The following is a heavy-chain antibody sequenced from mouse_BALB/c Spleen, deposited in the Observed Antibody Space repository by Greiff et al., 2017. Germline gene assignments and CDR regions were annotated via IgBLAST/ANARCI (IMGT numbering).Heavy chain of an antibody. J-gene: IGHJ3*01. Sequence: VQLVESGGGLVKPGGSLKLSCAASGFTFSDYYMYWVRQTPEKRLEWVATISDGGSYTYYPDSVKGRFTISRDNAKNNLYLQMSSLKSEDTAMYYCARDRAGSSAAWFAYWGQGTLVTVSA. CDR3: ARDRAGSSAAWFAY. CDR1: GFTFSDYY. V-gene: IGHV5-4*02. D-gene: IGHD1-1*01. CDR2: ISDGGSYT.